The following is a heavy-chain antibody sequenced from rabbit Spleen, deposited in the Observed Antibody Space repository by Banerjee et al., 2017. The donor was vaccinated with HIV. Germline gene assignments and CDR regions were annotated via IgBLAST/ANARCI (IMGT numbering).Heavy chain of an antibody. CDR3: ARDAGSYDYIDGYFSL. CDR2: IAAGSGGTT. V-gene: IGHV1S45*01. Sequence: QEQLEESGGDLVQPGGSLTLSCKASGFDFSNYGVSWVRQAPGKGLEWIACIAAGSGGTTYYANWAKGRLTISKTSSTTVTLQVTRLTAADTATYFCARDAGSYDYIDGYFSLWGQGTLVTVS. J-gene: IGHJ4*01. CDR1: GFDFSNYG. D-gene: IGHD8-1*01.